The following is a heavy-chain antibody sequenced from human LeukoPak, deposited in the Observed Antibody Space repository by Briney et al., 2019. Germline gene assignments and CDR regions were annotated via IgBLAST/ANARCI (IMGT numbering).Heavy chain of an antibody. CDR3: AKGGYYERPWYFDY. CDR1: GFTFSSYA. V-gene: IGHV3-30*18. J-gene: IGHJ4*02. CDR2: ISFDGTNK. D-gene: IGHD3-22*01. Sequence: GGSLRLSCAASGFTFSSYAMHWVRQTPGKGLEWVAIISFDGTNKYYADSVKGRVTISRDNSKNTLYLQMNSLRAEDTAVYYCAKGGYYERPWYFDYWGQGTLVTVSS.